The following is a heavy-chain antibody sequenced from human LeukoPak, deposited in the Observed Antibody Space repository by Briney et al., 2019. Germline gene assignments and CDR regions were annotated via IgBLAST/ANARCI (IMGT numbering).Heavy chain of an antibody. J-gene: IGHJ4*02. V-gene: IGHV3-30*04. CDR3: ARGHSAGRFDY. D-gene: IGHD6-13*01. Sequence: GGSLRLSCAASGFTFSSYAMHWVRQAPGKGLEWVAVISYDGSNKYYADSVKGRFTISRDNSKNTPYLQMNSLRAEDTAVYYCARGHSAGRFDYWGQGTLVTVSS. CDR2: ISYDGSNK. CDR1: GFTFSSYA.